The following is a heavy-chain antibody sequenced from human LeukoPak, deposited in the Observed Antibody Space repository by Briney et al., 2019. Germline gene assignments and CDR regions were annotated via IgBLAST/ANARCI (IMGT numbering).Heavy chain of an antibody. CDR1: GGSISSSSSY. J-gene: IGHJ3*02. Sequence: SETLSLTCTVSGGSISSSSSYWGWIRQPAGKGLEWIGRIYTSGSTNYNPSLKSRVTISVDTSKNQFSLKLSSVTAADTAVYYCARSWGIFGVVRYAFDIWGQGTMVTVSS. CDR2: IYTSGST. V-gene: IGHV4-61*02. CDR3: ARSWGIFGVVRYAFDI. D-gene: IGHD3-3*01.